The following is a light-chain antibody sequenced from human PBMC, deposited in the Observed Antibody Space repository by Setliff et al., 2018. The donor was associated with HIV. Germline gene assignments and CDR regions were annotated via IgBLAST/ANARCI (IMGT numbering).Light chain of an antibody. CDR2: DVS. CDR3: SSYTYSGTLG. V-gene: IGLV2-14*03. J-gene: IGLJ1*01. Sequence: QSALTQPASVSGSPGQSVTISCIGSSSDIGRYNYVSWYQQHPGKAPKLMIYDVSNRPSGVSNRFSGSKSGNTTSLTISGLQAEDEADYYCSSYTYSGTLGFGTGTKVTVL. CDR1: SSDIGRYNY.